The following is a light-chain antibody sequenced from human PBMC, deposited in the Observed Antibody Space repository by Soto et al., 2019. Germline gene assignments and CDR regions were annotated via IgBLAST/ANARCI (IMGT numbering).Light chain of an antibody. J-gene: IGKJ5*01. CDR2: VAS. CDR3: QQYGTSPIA. CDR1: QSVGSNF. V-gene: IGKV3-20*01. Sequence: ELVLTQSPGTLSLSPGERATLSCRASQSVGSNFLAWYQQKPGQAPRLLINVASSRATGIPDRFSGSGSGXXXXLTISRLEPEDFAVYYCQQYGTSPIAFGQGTRLEIK.